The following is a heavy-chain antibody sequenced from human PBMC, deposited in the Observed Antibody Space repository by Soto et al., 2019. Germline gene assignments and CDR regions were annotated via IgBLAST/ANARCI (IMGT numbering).Heavy chain of an antibody. CDR1: GGSFSGYY. CDR2: IYYSGST. D-gene: IGHD3-3*01. V-gene: IGHV4-34*01. Sequence: PSETLSLTSAVYGGSFSGYYWSWIRQPPGKGLEWIGSIYYSGSTYYNPSLKSRVTISVDTSKNQFSLKLSSVTAADTAVYYCARHLREWYYDFWSGYSRKKDFDYWGQGTLVTVSS. J-gene: IGHJ4*02. CDR3: ARHLREWYYDFWSGYSRKKDFDY.